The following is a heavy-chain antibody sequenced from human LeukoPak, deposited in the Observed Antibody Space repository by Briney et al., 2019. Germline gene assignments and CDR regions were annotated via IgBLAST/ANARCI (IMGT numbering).Heavy chain of an antibody. D-gene: IGHD5-12*01. CDR3: AVATRSFLPDYC. CDR1: GFTFSRQS. J-gene: IGHJ4*02. CDR2: ISTSSTYT. Sequence: GGSLRLSCAASGFTFSRQSMNWVRQAPGKGLEWVSSISTSSTYTYYADSVKGRFTISRDNAKDSLYLQMNSLRAEDTALYYCAVATRSFLPDYCWGQGTLVTVSS. V-gene: IGHV3-21*01.